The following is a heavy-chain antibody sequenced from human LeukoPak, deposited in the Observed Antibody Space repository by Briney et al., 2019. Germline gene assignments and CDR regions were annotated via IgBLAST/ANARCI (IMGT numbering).Heavy chain of an antibody. V-gene: IGHV1-2*02. J-gene: IGHJ1*01. Sequence: ASAKVSCKASGYTFTGYYMHWVRQAPGQGLEWMGWINPNSGGTNYAQKFQGRVTMTRDTSISTAYMELSRLRSDDTAVYYCARVNEYYDFWSGYFFQHWGQGTLVTVSS. CDR1: GYTFTGYY. CDR3: ARVNEYYDFWSGYFFQH. D-gene: IGHD3-3*01. CDR2: INPNSGGT.